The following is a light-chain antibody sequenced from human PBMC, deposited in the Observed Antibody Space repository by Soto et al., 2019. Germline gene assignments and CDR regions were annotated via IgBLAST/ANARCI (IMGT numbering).Light chain of an antibody. CDR3: HQYGNSPPGT. CDR2: GAF. Sequence: EIVLTQSPATLSFSPGERATLSCRASPSVTNYLAWYQQKPGQPPRLLIYGAFNRAAGIPARFSGSGSGADFTLTISRLEPEDFAVYFCHQYGNSPPGTFGQGTRLEIK. J-gene: IGKJ5*01. V-gene: IGKV3-20*01. CDR1: PSVTNY.